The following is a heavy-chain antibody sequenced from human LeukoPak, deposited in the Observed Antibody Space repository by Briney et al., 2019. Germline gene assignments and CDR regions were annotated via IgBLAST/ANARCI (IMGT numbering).Heavy chain of an antibody. J-gene: IGHJ4*02. CDR1: GGSISSSSYY. CDR2: ISNSGSI. D-gene: IGHD1-1*01. Sequence: SETLSLTCTVSGGSISSSSYYWGWIRQPPGKGLEWIGYISNSGSINYNPSLKSRVTISLDTSKNQFSLKLSSVTAADTAVYFCARGERPGPDNWGQGTLVTVSS. CDR3: ARGERPGPDN. V-gene: IGHV4-61*05.